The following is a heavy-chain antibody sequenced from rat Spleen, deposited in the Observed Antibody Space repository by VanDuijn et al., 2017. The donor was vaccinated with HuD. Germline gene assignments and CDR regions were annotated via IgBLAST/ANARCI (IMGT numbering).Heavy chain of an antibody. CDR3: ARGWVRFAY. CDR2: ILTGGNT. CDR1: GFSLTSYT. D-gene: IGHD1-7*01. V-gene: IGHV2-6*01. Sequence: QVQLKESGPGLVQPSQTLSLTCTVSGFSLTSYTLSWVRQPPGKGLEWIAAILTGGNTYYNPALKSRLSISRDTSKSQVFLKMNILHTEDTAMYFCARGWVRFAYWGQGTLVTVSS. J-gene: IGHJ3*01.